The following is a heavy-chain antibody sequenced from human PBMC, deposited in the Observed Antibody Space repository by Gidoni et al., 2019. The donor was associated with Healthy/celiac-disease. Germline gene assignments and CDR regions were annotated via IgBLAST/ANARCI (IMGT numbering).Heavy chain of an antibody. Sequence: QITLKQSGPTLVNPTQTLTLTCTFSGFSLSTSGVGVGWIRQPPGKALEWLALIYWNDDKRYSPSLKSRLTITKDTSKNQVVLTMTNMDPVDTATYYCAHRGVEMATITKGPFAFDIWGQGTMVTVSS. V-gene: IGHV2-5*01. D-gene: IGHD5-12*01. CDR2: IYWNDDK. CDR1: GFSLSTSGVG. J-gene: IGHJ3*02. CDR3: AHRGVEMATITKGPFAFDI.